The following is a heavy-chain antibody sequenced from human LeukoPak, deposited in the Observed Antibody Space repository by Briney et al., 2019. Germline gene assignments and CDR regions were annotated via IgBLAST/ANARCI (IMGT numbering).Heavy chain of an antibody. CDR1: GLTFYNTW. J-gene: IGHJ4*02. D-gene: IGHD5-12*01. V-gene: IGHV3-15*07. CDR3: ATGGYDFSY. Sequence: GGPLRLSCTVSGLTFYNTWMNWVRRAPGKGLEWVGRIKTKSDGGTTDYAAPIKGRFTISRDDSKNTLFLQMNSLKTEDTAVYYCATGGYDFSYWGQGTLVTVSS. CDR2: IKTKSDGGTT.